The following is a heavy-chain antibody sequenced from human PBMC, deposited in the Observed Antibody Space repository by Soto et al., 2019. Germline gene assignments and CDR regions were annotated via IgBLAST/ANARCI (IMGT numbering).Heavy chain of an antibody. J-gene: IGHJ4*02. V-gene: IGHV1-18*01. Sequence: QVQLVQSGAEVKKPGASVKVSCKASGYTFTTYGMTWVRQAPGQGLDWVGWISTHNGNTKYAESLQGRVTMTTDTTTSTAYMELSSLKSDDTAVYYCARGPTDYYDISGNYSLDHWGQGTLVTVSS. CDR1: GYTFTTYG. CDR2: ISTHNGNT. CDR3: ARGPTDYYDISGNYSLDH. D-gene: IGHD3-22*01.